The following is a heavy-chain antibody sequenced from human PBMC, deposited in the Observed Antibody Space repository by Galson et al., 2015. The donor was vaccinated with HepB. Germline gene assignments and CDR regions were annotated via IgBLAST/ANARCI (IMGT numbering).Heavy chain of an antibody. J-gene: IGHJ4*02. CDR2: ISSSSSTI. D-gene: IGHD3-10*01. Sequence: SLRLSCAASGFTFSSYSMNWVRQAPGKGLEWVSYISSSSSTIYYADSVKGRFTISRDNAKNSLYLQMNSLRAEDTAVYYCARQREGFGELLFGFDYWGQGTLVTVSS. CDR3: ARQREGFGELLFGFDY. V-gene: IGHV3-48*01. CDR1: GFTFSSYS.